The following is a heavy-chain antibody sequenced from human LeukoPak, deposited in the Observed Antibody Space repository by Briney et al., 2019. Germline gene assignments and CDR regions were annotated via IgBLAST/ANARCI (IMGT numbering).Heavy chain of an antibody. D-gene: IGHD2-15*01. V-gene: IGHV1-2*02. CDR3: ARGLGDIGPHDAFDI. CDR1: GYTFTGYY. Sequence: ASVKVSCKASGYTFTGYYMHWVRQAPGQGLEWMGWINPNSGGTNYAQKFQGRVTMTRDTSISTAYMELSRLRSDDTAVYYCARGLGDIGPHDAFDIRGQGTMVTVSS. CDR2: INPNSGGT. J-gene: IGHJ3*02.